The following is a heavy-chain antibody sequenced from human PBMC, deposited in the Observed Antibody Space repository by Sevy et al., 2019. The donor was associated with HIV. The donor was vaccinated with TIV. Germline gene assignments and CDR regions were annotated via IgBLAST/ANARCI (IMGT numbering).Heavy chain of an antibody. CDR3: ARDYYDSSGYLFDY. V-gene: IGHV3-30-3*01. J-gene: IGHJ4*02. CDR1: GFTFSSYA. Sequence: GGSLRLSCAASGFTFSSYAMHWVRQAPGKGLEWVAVISYDGSNKYYADSVKGRFTISRDNSKNTLYLQMNSLRAEDTAVYYCARDYYDSSGYLFDYWRQGTLVTVSS. D-gene: IGHD3-22*01. CDR2: ISYDGSNK.